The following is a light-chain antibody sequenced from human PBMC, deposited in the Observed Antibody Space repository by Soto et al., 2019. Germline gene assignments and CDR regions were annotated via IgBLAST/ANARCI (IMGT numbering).Light chain of an antibody. CDR1: PAISNH. V-gene: IGKV1-33*01. Sequence: DIQMTQSPSPLPASVGDRVIITCQASPAISNHLNWYQQKPGRAPKLLIYDTSNLETGVPSRFRGSGGGTDFTFTITSLQPEDFATYFCQQTDKLPLTFGGGTKVDMK. J-gene: IGKJ4*01. CDR2: DTS. CDR3: QQTDKLPLT.